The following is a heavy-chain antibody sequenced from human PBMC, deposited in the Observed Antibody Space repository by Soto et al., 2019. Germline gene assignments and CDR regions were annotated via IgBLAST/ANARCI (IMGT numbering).Heavy chain of an antibody. CDR2: ISSNGGST. D-gene: IGHD1-26*01. V-gene: IGHV3-64*02. CDR1: GFTFSSYA. CDR3: ARGGAMGVDY. Sequence: GGSLRLSCAASGFTFSSYAMHWVRQAPGKGLEYVSAISSNGGSTYYADSVKGRFTISRDNSKNTLYLQMGSLRAEDMAVYYCARGGAMGVDYWGQGTLVTVSS. J-gene: IGHJ4*02.